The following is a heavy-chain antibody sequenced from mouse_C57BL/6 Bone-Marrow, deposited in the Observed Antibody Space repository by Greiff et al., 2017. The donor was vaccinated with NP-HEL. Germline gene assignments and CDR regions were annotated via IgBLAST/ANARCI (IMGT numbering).Heavy chain of an antibody. CDR2: INPNYGTT. V-gene: IGHV1-39*01. Sequence: VHVKQSGPELVKPGASVKISCKASGYSFTDYNMNWVKQSNGKSLEWIGVINPNYGTTSYNQKFKGKATLTVDQSSSTAYMQLNSLTSEDSAVYYCVCPLYYGSPYYAMDYWGQGTSVTVSS. CDR1: GYSFTDYN. D-gene: IGHD1-1*01. CDR3: VCPLYYGSPYYAMDY. J-gene: IGHJ4*01.